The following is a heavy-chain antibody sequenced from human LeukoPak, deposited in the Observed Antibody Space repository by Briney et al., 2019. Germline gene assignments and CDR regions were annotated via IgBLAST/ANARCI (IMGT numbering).Heavy chain of an antibody. CDR1: GFTLSSYG. V-gene: IGHV3-33*01. Sequence: GGSLRLSCAASGFTLSSYGMHWVRQAPGKGLEWVAVIWYDGSNKYYADSVKGRFTISRDNSKNTLYLQMNSLRAEDTAVYYCASTSGWYEPIDYWGQGTLATVSS. D-gene: IGHD6-19*01. CDR2: IWYDGSNK. J-gene: IGHJ4*02. CDR3: ASTSGWYEPIDY.